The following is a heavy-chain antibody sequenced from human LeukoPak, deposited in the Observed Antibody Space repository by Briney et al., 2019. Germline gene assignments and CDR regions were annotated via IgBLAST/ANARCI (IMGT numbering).Heavy chain of an antibody. CDR3: ARAPTLGYYYYYMDV. D-gene: IGHD2-15*01. Sequence: ASVKVSCKASGGSFSSYVITWVRQAPGQGLEWMGRIIPVLGVSNFAQKFEGRVTITADKSTNTAHMELRRLESGDTAVYYCARAPTLGYYYYYMDVWGKGTTVTVSS. CDR2: IIPVLGVS. CDR1: GGSFSSYV. J-gene: IGHJ6*03. V-gene: IGHV1-69*04.